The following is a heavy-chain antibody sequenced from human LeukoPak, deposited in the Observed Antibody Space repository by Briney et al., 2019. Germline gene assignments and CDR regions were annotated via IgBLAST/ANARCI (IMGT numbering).Heavy chain of an antibody. CDR3: VRVVAVTGTPVYYMDV. Sequence: ASVNVSCKSSGYMFTVYYMYWVRQAPGQGLELMGGINTNSGGTNYAQNFQGRVTTTRDTSISTAYMDMNRLRSEDTGVYYCVRVVAVTGTPVYYMDVWGKGTTVTVSS. CDR1: GYMFTVYY. V-gene: IGHV1-2*01. CDR2: INTNSGGT. D-gene: IGHD6-19*01. J-gene: IGHJ6*03.